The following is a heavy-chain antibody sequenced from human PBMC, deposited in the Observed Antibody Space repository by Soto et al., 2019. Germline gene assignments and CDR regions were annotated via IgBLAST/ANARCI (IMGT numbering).Heavy chain of an antibody. CDR2: ISYDGSNK. CDR1: GFTFSSYA. D-gene: IGHD3-3*01. Sequence: GGSLRLSYAASGFTFSSYAMHWVRQAPGKGLEWVAVISYDGSNKYYADSVKGRFTISRDNSKNTLYLQMNSLRAEDTAVYYCARQNRPYYDFWSGYYAIDNWFDPWGQGTLVTVSS. CDR3: ARQNRPYYDFWSGYYAIDNWFDP. J-gene: IGHJ5*02. V-gene: IGHV3-30-3*01.